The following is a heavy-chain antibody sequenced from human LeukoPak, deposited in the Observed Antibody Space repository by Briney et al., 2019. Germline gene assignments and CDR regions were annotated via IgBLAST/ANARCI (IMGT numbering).Heavy chain of an antibody. D-gene: IGHD6-19*01. CDR3: ATTFAPILASSGRYVDY. V-gene: IGHV3-21*04. Sequence: GGSLRLSCAASGFTFSSYSMNWVRQAPGKGLEWVSSISSSSSYIYYADSVKGRFTISRDNAKNSLYLQMNSLRAEDTAVYYCATTFAPILASSGRYVDYWGQGTLVTVSS. CDR2: ISSSSSYI. CDR1: GFTFSSYS. J-gene: IGHJ4*02.